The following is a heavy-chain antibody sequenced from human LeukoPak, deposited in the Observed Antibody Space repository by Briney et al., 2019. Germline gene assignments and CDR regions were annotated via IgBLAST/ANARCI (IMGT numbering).Heavy chain of an antibody. V-gene: IGHV3-64*01. CDR3: ARDRDCSSTSCYAPFDY. CDR2: ISSNGGNT. D-gene: IGHD2-2*01. J-gene: IGHJ4*02. CDR1: GFTFSSYA. Sequence: GGSLRLSCAASGFTFSSYAMHWVRQAPGKGLEYVSAISSNGGNTYYANSVKGRFTISRDNSKNTLYLQMGSLRAEDMAVYYCARDRDCSSTSCYAPFDYWGQGTLVTVSS.